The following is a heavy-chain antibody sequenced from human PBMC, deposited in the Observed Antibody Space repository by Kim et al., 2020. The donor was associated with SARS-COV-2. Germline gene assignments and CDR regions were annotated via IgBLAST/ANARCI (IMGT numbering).Heavy chain of an antibody. Sequence: ADAVEDRITISNDDSKNTLYLQMNSLRAEDTAVYYCATANSGSSYYGMDVWGQGNTVTVSS. J-gene: IGHJ6*02. D-gene: IGHD3-10*01. V-gene: IGHV3-30*01. CDR3: ATANSGSSYYGMDV.